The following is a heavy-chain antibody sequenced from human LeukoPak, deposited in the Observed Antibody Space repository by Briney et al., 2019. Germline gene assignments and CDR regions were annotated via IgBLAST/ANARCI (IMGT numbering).Heavy chain of an antibody. CDR1: GGSFSGYY. J-gene: IGHJ4*02. CDR3: ARVIAYGSGSYYNAFYFDY. Sequence: SETLSLTCAVYGGSFSGYYWSWIRQPPGKGLEWIGEINRSGSTNYNPSLKSRVTISVNTSKNQFSLKLSSVTAADTAVYYCARVIAYGSGSYYNAFYFDYWGQGTLVTVSS. D-gene: IGHD3-10*01. CDR2: INRSGST. V-gene: IGHV4-34*01.